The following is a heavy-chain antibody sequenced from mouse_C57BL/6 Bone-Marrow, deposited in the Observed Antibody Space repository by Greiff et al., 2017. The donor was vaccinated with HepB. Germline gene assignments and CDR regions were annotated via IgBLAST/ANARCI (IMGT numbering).Heavy chain of an antibody. D-gene: IGHD1-1*01. CDR1: GFSLSTFGMG. CDR3: ARKGVHYYGSSSDFDV. Sequence: QVTLKESGPGILQPSQTLSLTCSFSGFSLSTFGMGVGWIRQPSGKGLEWLAHIWWDDDKYYNPALKSRLTIAKDTSKNQVFLKIANVDTADTATYYCARKGVHYYGSSSDFDVWGTGTTVTVSS. J-gene: IGHJ1*03. CDR2: IWWDDDK. V-gene: IGHV8-8*01.